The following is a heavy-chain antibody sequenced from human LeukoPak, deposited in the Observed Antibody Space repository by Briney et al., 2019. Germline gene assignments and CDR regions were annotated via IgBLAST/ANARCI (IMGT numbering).Heavy chain of an antibody. CDR3: ARILTGYGSSYYYGMDV. J-gene: IGHJ6*02. V-gene: IGHV4-59*08. Sequence: SETLSLICTVSGGSISSYYWSWVRQPPGKGLEWIGYIYYSGSTNYNPSLKSRVTISVDTSKNQFSLKLSSVTAADTAVYYCARILTGYGSSYYYGMDVWGQGTTVTVSS. CDR1: GGSISSYY. D-gene: IGHD3-9*01. CDR2: IYYSGST.